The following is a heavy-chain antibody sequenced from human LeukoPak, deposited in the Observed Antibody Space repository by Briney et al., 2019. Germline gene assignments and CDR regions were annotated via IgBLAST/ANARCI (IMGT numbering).Heavy chain of an antibody. CDR1: GFTFSSYG. D-gene: IGHD3-16*01. CDR2: ISFDGSNQ. Sequence: PGGSLRLSCAASGFTFSSYGMHWVRRAPGKGLEWVALISFDGSNQYYADSVKGRFTISRDNSKNTLYLQMNSLRAEDTAVYYCARDLLGGGTFDIWGQGTMVTVSS. J-gene: IGHJ3*02. CDR3: ARDLLGGGTFDI. V-gene: IGHV3-30*03.